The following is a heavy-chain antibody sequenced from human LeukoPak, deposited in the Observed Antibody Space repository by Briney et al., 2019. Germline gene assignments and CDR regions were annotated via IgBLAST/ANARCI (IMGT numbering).Heavy chain of an antibody. J-gene: IGHJ4*02. CDR3: ASVGLGTSCYPGNCDY. D-gene: IGHD2-2*01. V-gene: IGHV3-48*04. Sequence: GGSLRLSCAASGFTFSSYSMNWVRQAPGKGLEWVSYISSSSTIYYADSVKGRFTISRDNAKNSLYLQMNSLRAEDTAVYYCASVGLGTSCYPGNCDYWGQGTLVTVSS. CDR2: ISSSSTI. CDR1: GFTFSSYS.